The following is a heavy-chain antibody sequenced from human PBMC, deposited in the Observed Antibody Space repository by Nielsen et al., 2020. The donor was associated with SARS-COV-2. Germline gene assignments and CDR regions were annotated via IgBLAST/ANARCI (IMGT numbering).Heavy chain of an antibody. CDR2: INPNSGGT. CDR3: ARKARAQYCSSTSCYHWFDP. J-gene: IGHJ5*02. D-gene: IGHD2-2*01. CDR1: GYTFTGYY. Sequence: ASVKVSCKASGYTFTGYYMHWVRQAPGQGLEWMGWINPNSGGTNYAQKFQGRVTITADKSTSTAYMELSSLRSEDTAVYYCARKARAQYCSSTSCYHWFDPWGQGTLVTVSS. V-gene: IGHV1-2*02.